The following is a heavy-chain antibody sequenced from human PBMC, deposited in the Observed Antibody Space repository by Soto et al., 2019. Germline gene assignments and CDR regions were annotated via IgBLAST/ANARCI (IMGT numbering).Heavy chain of an antibody. J-gene: IGHJ4*02. Sequence: GGSLRLSCAASGFTFSSYAMSWVRQAPGKGLEWVSAISGNGGSTYYADSVKGRFTISRDNSKNTLYLQMNSLRAEDTAVYYCALVVVVAADFDYWGQGTLVTVSS. CDR1: GFTFSSYA. CDR3: ALVVVVAADFDY. V-gene: IGHV3-23*01. D-gene: IGHD2-15*01. CDR2: ISGNGGST.